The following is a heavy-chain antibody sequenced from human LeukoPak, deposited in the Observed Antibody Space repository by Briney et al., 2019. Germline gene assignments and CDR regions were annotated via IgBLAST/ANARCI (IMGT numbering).Heavy chain of an antibody. CDR2: IRQDGGET. Sequence: GGSLRLSCAASGFTLSSHWMGWIRQAPGKGLEWVANIRQDGGETYYVDSVKGRFTISRDNAKNSLYLQMNSLRAEDTAVYYCARSLYYYGSGSYPWFDPWGQGTLVTVSS. V-gene: IGHV3-7*01. D-gene: IGHD3-10*01. J-gene: IGHJ5*02. CDR1: GFTLSSHW. CDR3: ARSLYYYGSGSYPWFDP.